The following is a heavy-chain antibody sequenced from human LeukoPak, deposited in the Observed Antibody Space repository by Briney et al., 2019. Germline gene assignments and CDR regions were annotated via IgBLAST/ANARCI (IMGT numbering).Heavy chain of an antibody. CDR3: VRDCSGGTCAPTV. CDR2: IYHAGST. J-gene: IGHJ4*02. Sequence: SETLFLTCAVSGGSISSGNWWSWVRQPPEKGLEWIGEIYHAGSTNYNPSLKSRVTISVDKSKNQFSLKLSSVTAADTAVYYCVRDCSGGTCAPTVWGQGTLVTVSS. D-gene: IGHD2-15*01. V-gene: IGHV4-4*02. CDR1: GGSISSGNW.